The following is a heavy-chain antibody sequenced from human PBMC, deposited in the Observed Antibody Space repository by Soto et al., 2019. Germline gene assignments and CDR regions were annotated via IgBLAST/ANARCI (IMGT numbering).Heavy chain of an antibody. V-gene: IGHV3-48*03. J-gene: IGHJ4*02. Sequence: GGSLRLSCAASGFTFSSYGMNWVRQAPGKGLEWVSYISSSGSTICYADSVKGRFTISRDNAKNSLYLQMNSLRAEDTAVYYCARDLKNSLDYWGQGTLVTVSA. CDR2: ISSSGSTI. CDR1: GFTFSSYG. CDR3: ARDLKNSLDY.